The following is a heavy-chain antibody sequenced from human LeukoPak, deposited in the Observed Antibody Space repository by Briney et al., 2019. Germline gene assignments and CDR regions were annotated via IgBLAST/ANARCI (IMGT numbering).Heavy chain of an antibody. Sequence: KSSETLSLTCTVSGVSISSSNSYWGWIRQPPGKGLEWIGSIYYTGNTYYNASLKSRVTISLDTSKNQFSLKLSSVTAADTAVYYCAGSSRSYLYFDYWGQGTLVTVSS. CDR1: GVSISSSNSY. CDR2: IYYTGNT. CDR3: AGSSRSYLYFDY. D-gene: IGHD3-10*01. J-gene: IGHJ4*02. V-gene: IGHV4-39*07.